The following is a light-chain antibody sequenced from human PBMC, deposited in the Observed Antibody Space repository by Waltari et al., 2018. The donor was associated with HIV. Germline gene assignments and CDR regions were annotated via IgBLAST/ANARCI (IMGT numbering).Light chain of an antibody. CDR2: KVS. Sequence: VVMSQSPLSLPVTLGQPASISCRPSQSLVNSDGNTYLNWFHQRPGQSPRRLIYKVSNRDSGVPDRFSGSGSGSDFTLKISRVEAEDVGVYYCMHATKLWPPSWTFGQGTKVEIK. J-gene: IGKJ1*01. V-gene: IGKV2-30*01. CDR1: QSLVNSDGNTY. CDR3: MHATKLWPPSWT.